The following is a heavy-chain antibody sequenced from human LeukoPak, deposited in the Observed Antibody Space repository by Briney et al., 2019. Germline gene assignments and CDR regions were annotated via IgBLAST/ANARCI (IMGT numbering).Heavy chain of an antibody. Sequence: SCISGNNCYIYYADSVKGRFTISRDDAKNSLYLQMNSLRAEDTAVYYCARDPLNYDFWSGYSYNWFDPWGQGTLVTVSS. CDR3: ARDPLNYDFWSGYSYNWFDP. CDR2: ISGNNCYI. J-gene: IGHJ5*02. D-gene: IGHD3-3*01. V-gene: IGHV3-21*01.